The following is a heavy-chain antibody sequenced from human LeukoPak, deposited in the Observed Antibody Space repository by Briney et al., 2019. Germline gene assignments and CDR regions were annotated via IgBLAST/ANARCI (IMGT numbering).Heavy chain of an antibody. CDR1: GVTFSSYC. D-gene: IGHD3-22*01. CDR3: ARLRVYTYYYDSSVLDAFDI. CDR2: IYYGRST. V-gene: IGHV4-59*08. J-gene: IGHJ3*02. Sequence: SENLSLTSAVYGVTFSSYCWRWLRQPPGQELEWIGYIYYGRSTNYNPSHKSRVTISVDTCKNQFSLKLSSVTAADTAVYYCARLRVYTYYYDSSVLDAFDIWGQGTMVTVSS.